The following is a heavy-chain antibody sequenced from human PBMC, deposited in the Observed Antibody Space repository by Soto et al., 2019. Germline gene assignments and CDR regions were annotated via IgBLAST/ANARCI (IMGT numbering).Heavy chain of an antibody. CDR2: ISYDGSNK. J-gene: IGHJ4*02. CDR3: AKDRVVVVVAADGGVIDY. CDR1: GFTFSSYG. Sequence: QVQLVESGGGVVQPGRSLRLSCAASGFTFSSYGMHWVRQAPGKGLEWVAVISYDGSNKYYADSVKGRFTISRDNSKNTLYLQRNSLRAEDTAVYYCAKDRVVVVVAADGGVIDYWGQGTLVTVSS. V-gene: IGHV3-30*18. D-gene: IGHD2-15*01.